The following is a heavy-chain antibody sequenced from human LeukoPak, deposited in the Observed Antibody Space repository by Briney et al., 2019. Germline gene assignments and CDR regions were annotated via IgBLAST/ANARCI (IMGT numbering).Heavy chain of an antibody. CDR3: ARESYYGSGDYSFFDY. D-gene: IGHD3-10*01. J-gene: IGHJ4*02. Sequence: PGGSLRLSCAASGFTFSNYGMHWVHQAPGKGLEWVAVNWYDGSNKYHADSVKGRFTISRDNSENTLYLQMNSLRAEDTAVYYCARESYYGSGDYSFFDYWGQGTLVTVSS. CDR1: GFTFSNYG. V-gene: IGHV3-33*01. CDR2: NWYDGSNK.